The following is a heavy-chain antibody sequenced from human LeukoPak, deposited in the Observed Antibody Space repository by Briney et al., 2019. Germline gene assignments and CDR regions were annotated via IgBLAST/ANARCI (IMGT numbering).Heavy chain of an antibody. CDR1: GFTFSSYA. Sequence: PGGSLRLSCAASGFTFSSYAMSWVRQAPGKGLEWVSGISGSGGSTWYADSVKGHFTISRDNSKNTLYLQMNSLRAADTAVYFCAKAYDNSGHILRYSDCWGQGTLVTVSS. CDR2: ISGSGGST. J-gene: IGHJ4*02. V-gene: IGHV3-23*01. CDR3: AKAYDNSGHILRYSDC. D-gene: IGHD3-22*01.